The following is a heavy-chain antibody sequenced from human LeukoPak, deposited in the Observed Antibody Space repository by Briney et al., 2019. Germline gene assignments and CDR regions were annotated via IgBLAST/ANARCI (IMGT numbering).Heavy chain of an antibody. V-gene: IGHV3-23*01. CDR2: ISSGSVST. Sequence: GGSLRLSCTGSGFAFSSNAMTWVRQAPGKGLEWVASISSGSVSTYYTDSVKGRFTISRDNSRHTMYLQMNSLRAEDSAVYYCTKDPGERYSWDYGYWGQGTLVTVSS. D-gene: IGHD4-17*01. J-gene: IGHJ4*02. CDR1: GFAFSSNA. CDR3: TKDPGERYSWDYGY.